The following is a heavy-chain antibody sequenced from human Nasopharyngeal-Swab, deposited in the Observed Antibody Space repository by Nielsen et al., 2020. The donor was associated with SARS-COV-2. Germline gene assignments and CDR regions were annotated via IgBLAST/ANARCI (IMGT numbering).Heavy chain of an antibody. D-gene: IGHD1-14*01. Sequence: GGSLRLSCAASGFTFDDYAMHWVRQAPGKGLEWVSGITWNSGGIGYADSVKGRFTVSRENAKNSMFLQMISLRAEDTAVYYCARERWRDHDFDAWGQGTLVIVSS. CDR3: ARERWRDHDFDA. V-gene: IGHV3-9*01. J-gene: IGHJ4*02. CDR1: GFTFDDYA. CDR2: ITWNSGGI.